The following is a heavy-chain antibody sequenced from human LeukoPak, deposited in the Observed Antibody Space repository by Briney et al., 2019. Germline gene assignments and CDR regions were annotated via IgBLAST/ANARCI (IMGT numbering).Heavy chain of an antibody. D-gene: IGHD3-22*01. CDR3: ARAAWYYYDSSGYSNPFDY. Sequence: SETLSLTCTVSGGSISSYYWSWIRQPPGKGLEWLGYIYYSGSTNYNPSLKSRVTISVDTSKNQFSLKLSSVTAADTAVYYCARAAWYYYDSSGYSNPFDYWGQGTLVTVSS. J-gene: IGHJ4*02. CDR2: IYYSGST. V-gene: IGHV4-59*01. CDR1: GGSISSYY.